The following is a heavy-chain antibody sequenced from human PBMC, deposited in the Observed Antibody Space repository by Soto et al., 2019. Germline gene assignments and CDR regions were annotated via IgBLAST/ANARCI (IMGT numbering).Heavy chain of an antibody. Sequence: QITLKESGPTLVKPTQTLTLTCTFSGFSLSTSGVGVGWIRQPPGKALEWLALIYWDDDKRYSPSLKSRLTITKDTSKNQVVLTMTNLDPVDTATYYCAHGSMGLWFGEFYFDYWGQGTLVTVSS. J-gene: IGHJ4*02. V-gene: IGHV2-5*02. CDR1: GFSLSTSGVG. CDR2: IYWDDDK. D-gene: IGHD3-10*01. CDR3: AHGSMGLWFGEFYFDY.